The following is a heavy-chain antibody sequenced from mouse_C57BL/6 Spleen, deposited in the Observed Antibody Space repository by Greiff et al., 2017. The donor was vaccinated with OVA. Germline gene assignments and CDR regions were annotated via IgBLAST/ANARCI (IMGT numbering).Heavy chain of an antibody. Sequence: QVQLQQPGAELVKPGASVKLSCKASGYTFTSYWMQWVKQRPGQGLEWIGEIDPSDSYTNYNQKFKGKATLTVDTSSSTAYMQLSSLTSEDSAVYYCARSGWSTTRDYFDYWGQGTTLTVSS. J-gene: IGHJ2*01. CDR3: ARSGWSTTRDYFDY. CDR1: GYTFTSYW. V-gene: IGHV1-50*01. D-gene: IGHD1-1*01. CDR2: IDPSDSYT.